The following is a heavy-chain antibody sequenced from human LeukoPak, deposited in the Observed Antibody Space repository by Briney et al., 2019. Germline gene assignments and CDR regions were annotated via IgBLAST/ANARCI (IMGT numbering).Heavy chain of an antibody. CDR1: GFSVSHYP. CDR2: ISYDGSNK. D-gene: IGHD5-12*01. CDR3: ARDRSSYEYYFDH. V-gene: IGHV3-30-3*01. J-gene: IGHJ4*02. Sequence: PGRSLRLSCAASGFSVSHYPMHWVRQAPGKGLEWVAVISYDGSNKYYADSVKGRFTISRDNSKNTLYLQMNSLRAEDTAMFYCARDRSSYEYYFDHWGQGTLVTVSS.